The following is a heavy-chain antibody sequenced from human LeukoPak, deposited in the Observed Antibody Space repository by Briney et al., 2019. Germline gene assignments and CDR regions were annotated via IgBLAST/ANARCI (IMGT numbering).Heavy chain of an antibody. J-gene: IGHJ4*02. Sequence: GGSLRLSCAASGFTFSSYGMHWVRQAPGKGLEWVAVISYDGSNKYYADSVKGRFTISRDNAKNTVYLQINSLRDEDTAVYYCARICSSTDCLIPDWGQGTLVTVSS. D-gene: IGHD2-2*01. CDR2: ISYDGSNK. CDR3: ARICSSTDCLIPD. V-gene: IGHV3-30*03. CDR1: GFTFSSYG.